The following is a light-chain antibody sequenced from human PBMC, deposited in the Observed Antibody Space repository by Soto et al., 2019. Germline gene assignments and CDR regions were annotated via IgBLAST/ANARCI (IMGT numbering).Light chain of an antibody. CDR1: SSNIGNNY. V-gene: IGLV2-14*01. J-gene: IGLJ1*01. Sequence: SVLTQPPSVSAAPGQKVTISCSGSSSNIGNNYVSWYQQLPGTAPKLIIYEVTNRPSGVSNRFSGSKSGNTASLTISGLQAEDEADYYCSSYTTSSTRVFGTGTKVTVL. CDR3: SSYTTSSTRV. CDR2: EVT.